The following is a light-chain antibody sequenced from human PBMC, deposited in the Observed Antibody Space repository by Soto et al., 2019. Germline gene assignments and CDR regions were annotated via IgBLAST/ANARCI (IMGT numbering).Light chain of an antibody. CDR1: SSDVGGYNY. J-gene: IGLJ1*01. CDR2: DVS. V-gene: IGLV2-14*01. CDR3: SSYTSSSTV. Sequence: QSALTQPASVSGSPGQSITISCTGTSSDVGGYNYVSWYQQHPGKAPKLMIYDVSNRPSGVSNRFPGSKSGNTASLTISGLQAEDEADYYCSSYTSSSTVFGTGTKVTVL.